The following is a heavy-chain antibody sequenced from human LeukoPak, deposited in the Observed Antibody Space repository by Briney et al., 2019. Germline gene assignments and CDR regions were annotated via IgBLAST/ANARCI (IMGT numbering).Heavy chain of an antibody. Sequence: GGSLRLSCAASGFTFGRYSMNWVRQAPGKGLEWVSSISSSSSYIYYADSVKGRFTISRDNAKNSLYLQMNSLRAEDTAVYYCASSPYDSSGYLIYWGQGTLVTVSS. CDR2: ISSSSSYI. J-gene: IGHJ4*02. D-gene: IGHD3-22*01. CDR1: GFTFGRYS. V-gene: IGHV3-21*01. CDR3: ASSPYDSSGYLIY.